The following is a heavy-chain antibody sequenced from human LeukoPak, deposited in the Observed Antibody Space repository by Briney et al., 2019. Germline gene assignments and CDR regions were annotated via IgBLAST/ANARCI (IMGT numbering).Heavy chain of an antibody. Sequence: GESLKISCKGSGYSFTSYWIGWVRQAPGQGLEWMGKINPVNGGTSYAQKFQGRVAMTRDTTTSTVYMEMSSLRSEDTAIYYCARDYTGNGNGDYWGQGTLVTVSS. CDR1: GYSFTSYW. V-gene: IGHV1-46*03. CDR3: ARDYTGNGNGDY. CDR2: INPVNGGT. D-gene: IGHD2-8*02. J-gene: IGHJ4*02.